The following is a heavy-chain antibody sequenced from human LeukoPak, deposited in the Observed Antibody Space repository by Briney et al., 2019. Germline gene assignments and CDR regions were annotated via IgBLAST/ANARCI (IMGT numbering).Heavy chain of an antibody. CDR3: AGCSGWLIDD. D-gene: IGHD6-19*01. CDR2: IEQDGSEK. J-gene: IGHJ4*02. CDR1: GFTFSSYW. V-gene: IGHV3-7*01. Sequence: GGSLRLSCAASGFTFSSYWMSWVRQAPGKGLEWVANIEQDGSEKNYVDSVKGRFTISRDNAENALYLQMNTLRPEDTAVYYCAGCSGWLIDDWGQGTLVTVSS.